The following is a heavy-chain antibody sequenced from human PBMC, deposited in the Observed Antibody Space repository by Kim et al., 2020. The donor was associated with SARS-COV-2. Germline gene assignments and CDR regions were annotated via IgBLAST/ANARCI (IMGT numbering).Heavy chain of an antibody. Sequence: KYSADPVGGRFTISRDNDKNSLYLQMNSLRAEDTAVYYCARGPNYSPFDYWGQGTLVTVSS. CDR2: K. D-gene: IGHD4-4*01. CDR3: ARGPNYSPFDY. V-gene: IGHV3-48*03. J-gene: IGHJ4*02.